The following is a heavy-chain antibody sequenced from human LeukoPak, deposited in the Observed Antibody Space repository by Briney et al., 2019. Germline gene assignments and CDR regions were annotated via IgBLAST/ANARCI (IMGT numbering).Heavy chain of an antibody. V-gene: IGHV3-33*01. Sequence: GGSLRLSCAASGFTFSSYGMHWVRQAPGKGLEWVAVIWDDGSNKYYPDSVKGRFTISRDNSKNTLYLQVNSLRAEDTAVYYCAGRYCGGDCYSENYFDYWGQGTLVTVSS. CDR3: AGRYCGGDCYSENYFDY. CDR2: IWDDGSNK. CDR1: GFTFSSYG. D-gene: IGHD2-21*02. J-gene: IGHJ4*02.